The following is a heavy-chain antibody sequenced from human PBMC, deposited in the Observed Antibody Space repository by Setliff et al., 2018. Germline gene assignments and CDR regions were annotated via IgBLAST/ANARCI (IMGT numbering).Heavy chain of an antibody. CDR1: GYSISSGYY. CDR2: INHSGST. Sequence: PSETLSLTCAVSGYSISSGYYWGWIRQPAGKGLEWIGEINHSGSTNYNPSLKSRVTISMDTSKNQFSLKVSSVTAADTAVYYCARSFSRREKFLLDYWGQGALVTVSS. J-gene: IGHJ4*02. V-gene: IGHV4-38-2*01. CDR3: ARSFSRREKFLLDY.